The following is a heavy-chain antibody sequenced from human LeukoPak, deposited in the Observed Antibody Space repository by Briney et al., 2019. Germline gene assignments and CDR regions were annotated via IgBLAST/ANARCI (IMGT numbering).Heavy chain of an antibody. V-gene: IGHV3-23*01. J-gene: IGHJ3*02. CDR2: T. D-gene: IGHD4-17*01. Sequence: TYYADYVKGRFTISRYNSKNMLYLQMNSLRAEDTAVYYCANSSGDYVGDSFDIWGQGTLVTVSS. CDR3: ANSSGDYVGDSFDI.